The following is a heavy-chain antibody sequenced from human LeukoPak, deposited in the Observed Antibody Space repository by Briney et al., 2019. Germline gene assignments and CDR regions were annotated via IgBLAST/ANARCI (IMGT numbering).Heavy chain of an antibody. CDR2: IWSDGSDE. Sequence: RGSLRLSCAASGFIFCTCDMHWVPPAPDKGVWCVALIWSDGSDENYAESVKGRFTISRDNSKNTLYLQMNSLRVEDTAVYYCARGRSGYPPKYYFDYWGQGTLVTVSS. J-gene: IGHJ4*02. V-gene: IGHV3-33*08. CDR1: GFIFCTCD. D-gene: IGHD3-22*01. CDR3: ARGRSGYPPKYYFDY.